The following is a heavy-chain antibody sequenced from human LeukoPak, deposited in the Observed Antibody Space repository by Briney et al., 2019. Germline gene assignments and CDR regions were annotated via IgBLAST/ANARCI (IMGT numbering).Heavy chain of an antibody. Sequence: SETLSLTCTVSGGSINTFNHYWGWIRQPPGKGLEWIGSIYYSGNTYYDASLKSRVAMSVDTSKNQFSLKVRSVTAADTAVHFCARLDWGSRGSGSFDIWGQGTLVIVSS. CDR2: IYYSGNT. V-gene: IGHV4-39*01. D-gene: IGHD7-27*01. CDR1: GGSINTFNHY. CDR3: ARLDWGSRGSGSFDI. J-gene: IGHJ4*02.